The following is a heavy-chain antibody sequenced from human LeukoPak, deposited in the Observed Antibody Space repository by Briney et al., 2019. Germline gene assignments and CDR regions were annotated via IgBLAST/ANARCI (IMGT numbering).Heavy chain of an antibody. D-gene: IGHD4-17*01. Sequence: GGSLRLSCAASGFTFTSYWVHWVRQPPGKGLVWVSRVDHGGSGTAYADSVTGRFTISRDNAKNTVYLQMNSLRAEDTAVYYCATDLGWGQGTLVTVSS. CDR3: ATDLG. CDR2: VDHGGSGT. V-gene: IGHV3-74*01. CDR1: GFTFTSYW. J-gene: IGHJ4*02.